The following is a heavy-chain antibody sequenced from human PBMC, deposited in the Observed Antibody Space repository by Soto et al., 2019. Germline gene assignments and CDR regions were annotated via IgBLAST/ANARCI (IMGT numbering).Heavy chain of an antibody. CDR1: GGSFSGYY. CDR2: INHSGST. D-gene: IGHD2-15*01. V-gene: IGHV4-34*01. Sequence: PSETLSLTCAVYGGSFSGYYWSWIRQPPGKGLEGIGEINHSGSTNYNPSLKSRVTISVDTSKNQFSLKLSPVTAADTAVYYCARSGYCSGGSCSGLVTAPDGMDVWGQGTTVSVSS. J-gene: IGHJ6*02. CDR3: ARSGYCSGGSCSGLVTAPDGMDV.